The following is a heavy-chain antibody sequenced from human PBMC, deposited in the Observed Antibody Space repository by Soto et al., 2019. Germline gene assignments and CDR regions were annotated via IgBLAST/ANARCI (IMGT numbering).Heavy chain of an antibody. V-gene: IGHV1-69*02. CDR1: GGTFSSYT. J-gene: IGHJ5*02. CDR2: IIPILGIA. D-gene: IGHD6-19*01. CDR3: SRYFSFIVLDYSSGWYFGWFDP. Sequence: GASVKVSCKASGGTFSSYTISWVRQAPGQGLEWMGRIIPILGIANYAQKFQGRVTITADKSTSTAYMELSSLRSEDTAVYYCSRYFSFIVLDYSSGWYFGWFDPWGQGTLVTVSS.